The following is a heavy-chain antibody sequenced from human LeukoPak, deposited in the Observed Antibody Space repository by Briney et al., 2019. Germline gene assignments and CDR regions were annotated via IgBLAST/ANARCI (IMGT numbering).Heavy chain of an antibody. CDR3: ARAYYYGSGTFDI. Sequence: SETLSLTCTVSSGSINNYYWSWIRQPPGKGLEWIGYIYYTGGTCYNPSLKSRVTISVDTSKNQFSLKLTSVTAADTAVYYCARAYYYGSGTFDIWGQGTMVTVSS. J-gene: IGHJ3*02. V-gene: IGHV4-59*01. CDR1: SGSINNYY. CDR2: IYYTGGT. D-gene: IGHD3-10*01.